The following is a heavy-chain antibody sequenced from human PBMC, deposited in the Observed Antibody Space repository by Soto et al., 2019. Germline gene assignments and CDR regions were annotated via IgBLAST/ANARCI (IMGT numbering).Heavy chain of an antibody. V-gene: IGHV4-39*01. CDR3: ARHFSVDYLDC. CDR1: GDSITSNSYF. Sequence: SEPLSLTCTVSGDSITSNSYFWAWIRQPPGKGLEWIGSIYYSGTTYYNLSLKSRVTISVDRSKNQFSLKLSSVTAADTAVYYCARHFSVDYLDCWGQGALVTVSS. CDR2: IYYSGTT. J-gene: IGHJ4*02.